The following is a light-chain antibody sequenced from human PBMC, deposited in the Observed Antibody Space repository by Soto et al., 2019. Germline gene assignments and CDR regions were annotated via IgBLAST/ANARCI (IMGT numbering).Light chain of an antibody. Sequence: QAVVTQEPSFSVSPGRTVTLTCGLSSGSVSTSYYPSWYQQTPGQAPRTLIYSTNTRSSGVPDRFSGSILGNKAALTITGAQADDESDYYCGLYRGSGIWVCGGGTKLTVL. V-gene: IGLV8-61*01. CDR3: GLYRGSGIWV. CDR2: STN. J-gene: IGLJ3*02. CDR1: SGSVSTSYY.